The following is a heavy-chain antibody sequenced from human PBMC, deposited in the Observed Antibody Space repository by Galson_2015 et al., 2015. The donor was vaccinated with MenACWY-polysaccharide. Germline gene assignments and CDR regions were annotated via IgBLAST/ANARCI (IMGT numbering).Heavy chain of an antibody. V-gene: IGHV3-7*01. CDR3: VKARGCYVVTAYFDY. CDR1: GFSFSGYW. Sequence: SLRLSCAASGFSFSGYWMTWVRQAPGQGLQWVANINKEGTETYYADSVKGRFTISRDNAKSSVYLQMNSLSAEDTAMYYCVKARGCYVVTAYFDYWGQGTLVTVSS. J-gene: IGHJ4*02. CDR2: INKEGTET. D-gene: IGHD2-21*02.